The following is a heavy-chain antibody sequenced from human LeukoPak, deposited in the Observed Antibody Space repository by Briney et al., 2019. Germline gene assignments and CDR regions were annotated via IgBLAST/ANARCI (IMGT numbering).Heavy chain of an antibody. CDR3: ARESKRYCSSTSCNDY. CDR2: IIPIFGTA. Sequence: SSVKVSCKASGGTFSSYAISWVRQAPGQGLEWMGGIIPIFGTANYAQKFQGRVTITADESTSTAYMELSSLRSEDTAVYYCARESKRYCSSTSCNDYWGQGTLATVSS. V-gene: IGHV1-69*01. J-gene: IGHJ4*02. CDR1: GGTFSSYA. D-gene: IGHD2-2*01.